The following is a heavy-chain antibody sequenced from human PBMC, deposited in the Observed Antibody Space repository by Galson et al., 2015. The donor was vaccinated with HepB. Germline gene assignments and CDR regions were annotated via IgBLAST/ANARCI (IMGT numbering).Heavy chain of an antibody. CDR2: ISAYNGNT. Sequence: SVKVSCKASGYTFTSYGISWVRQAPGQGLEWMGWISAYNGNTNYAQKLQGRVTMTTDTSTSTAYMELRSLRSADTAVYYCARDSLITMVRGATGGWFDPWGQGTLVTVSS. CDR3: ARDSLITMVRGATGGWFDP. D-gene: IGHD3-10*01. CDR1: GYTFTSYG. V-gene: IGHV1-18*04. J-gene: IGHJ5*02.